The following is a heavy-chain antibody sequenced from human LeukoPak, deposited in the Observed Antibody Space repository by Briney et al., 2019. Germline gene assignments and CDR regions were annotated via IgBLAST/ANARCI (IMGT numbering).Heavy chain of an antibody. D-gene: IGHD2-2*03. CDR3: ARDLMDIVVVPAARAYYYMDV. CDR1: GYTFTSYG. V-gene: IGHV1-18*01. CDR2: ISAYNGNT. Sequence: ASVKVSCKASGYTFTSYGISWVRQAPRQGLEWMGWISAYNGNTNYAQKLQGRVTMTTDTSTSTAYMELRSLRSDDTAVYYCARDLMDIVVVPAARAYYYMDVWGKGTTVTVSS. J-gene: IGHJ6*03.